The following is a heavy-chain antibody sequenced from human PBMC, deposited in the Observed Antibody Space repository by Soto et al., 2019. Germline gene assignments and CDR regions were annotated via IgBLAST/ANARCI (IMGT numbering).Heavy chain of an antibody. CDR1: GFTFSSYS. Sequence: EVQLVESGGGLVKPGGSLRLSCAASGFTFSSYSMNWVRQAPGKGLEWVSSISSSSSYIYYADSVKGRFTISRDNAKNSLYLQMNSLRAEDTAVYYCARXXDXXXXXXPKNYWSSDLWGRGTLVTXSS. J-gene: IGHJ2*01. CDR3: ARXXDXXXXXXPKNYWSSDL. V-gene: IGHV3-21*01. CDR2: ISSSSSYI.